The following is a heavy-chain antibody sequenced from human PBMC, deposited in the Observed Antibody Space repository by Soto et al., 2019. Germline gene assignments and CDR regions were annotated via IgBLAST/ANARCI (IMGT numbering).Heavy chain of an antibody. D-gene: IGHD2-15*01. CDR3: EPPPRYCSGGSCGVKFGY. CDR1: GFTFSSYA. CDR2: ISGSGGST. Sequence: GGSLRLSCAASGFTFSSYAMSWVRQAPGKGLEWVSAISGSGGSTYYADSVKGRFTISRDNSKNTLYLQMNSLRAEDTAVYYCEPPPRYCSGGSCGVKFGYWGQGTLVTVSS. V-gene: IGHV3-23*01. J-gene: IGHJ4*02.